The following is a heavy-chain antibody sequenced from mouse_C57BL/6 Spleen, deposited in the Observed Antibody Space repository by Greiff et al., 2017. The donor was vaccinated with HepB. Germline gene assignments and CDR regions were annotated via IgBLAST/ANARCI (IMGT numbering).Heavy chain of an antibody. J-gene: IGHJ4*01. Sequence: QVQLQQPGAELVKPGASVKLSCKASGYTFTSYWMQWVKQRPGQGLEWIGEIDPSDSYTNYHQKFKGKATLTVDTSSSTAYMQLSSLTSEDSADYYCAISLRRRYAMDDWGQGTSVTVSS. CDR1: GYTFTSYW. CDR3: AISLRRRYAMDD. CDR2: IDPSDSYT. V-gene: IGHV1-50*01. D-gene: IGHD2-4*01.